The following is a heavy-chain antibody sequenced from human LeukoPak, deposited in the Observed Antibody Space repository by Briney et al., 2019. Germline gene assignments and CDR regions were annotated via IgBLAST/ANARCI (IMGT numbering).Heavy chain of an antibody. J-gene: IGHJ3*02. V-gene: IGHV4-4*02. CDR2: IYHSGST. CDR3: ARVRGWGTPQDAFDI. Sequence: SETLSLTCAVSGGSISSSNWWSWVRQPPGKGLEWIGEIYHSGSTNYNPSLKSRVTISVDKSKNQFSLKLSSVTAADTAVYYCARVRGWGTPQDAFDIWGQGTMVTVSS. CDR1: GGSISSSNW. D-gene: IGHD1-14*01.